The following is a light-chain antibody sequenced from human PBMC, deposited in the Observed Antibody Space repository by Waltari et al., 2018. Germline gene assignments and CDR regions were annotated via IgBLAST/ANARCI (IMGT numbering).Light chain of an antibody. CDR1: QSVVFSSNNKNY. CDR3: QQCYTFPYT. J-gene: IGKJ2*01. V-gene: IGKV4-1*01. Sequence: DIVLTQSPDSLAVSLGERATINCNSRQSVVFSSNNKNYLAWYQHKPGQPPKLLITWASTRESGVPDRLSGSGSGTDFTLTISSLQAEDVAVYYCQQCYTFPYTFGQGTKLEIK. CDR2: WAS.